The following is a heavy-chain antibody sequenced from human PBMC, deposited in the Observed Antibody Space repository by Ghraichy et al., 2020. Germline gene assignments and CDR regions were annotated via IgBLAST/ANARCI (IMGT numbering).Heavy chain of an antibody. CDR2: IWHDGSKV. CDR3: VRGLGNYYGAGRYSPFDY. D-gene: IGHD3-10*01. J-gene: IGHJ4*02. Sequence: GSLRLSCAASGFSFSAYGMHWVRQAPGQGLEWVAFIWHDGSKVYFADSVRGRFNVSRDNPKNSLSLQMNSLTAEDTAVYYCVRGLGNYYGAGRYSPFDYWGQGALVIVSS. V-gene: IGHV3-33*01. CDR1: GFSFSAYG.